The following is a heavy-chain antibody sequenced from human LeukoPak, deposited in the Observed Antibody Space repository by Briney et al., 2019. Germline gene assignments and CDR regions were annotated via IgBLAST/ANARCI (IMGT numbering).Heavy chain of an antibody. CDR3: ARDRDSYPWASDY. CDR1: GFTFSDYY. J-gene: IGHJ4*02. V-gene: IGHV3-11*04. D-gene: IGHD5-18*01. CDR2: ISSSGSAI. Sequence: GGSLRLSCAASGFTFSDYYMSWIRQAPGKGLEWVSYISSSGSAIYYADSVKGRFTIPRDNAKNSLYLQMNSLRAEDTAVYYCARDRDSYPWASDYWGQGTLVTVSS.